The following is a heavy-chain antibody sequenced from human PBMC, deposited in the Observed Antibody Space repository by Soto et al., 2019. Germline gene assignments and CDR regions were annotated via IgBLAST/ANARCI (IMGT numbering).Heavy chain of an antibody. Sequence: QVQLQESGPGLVTPSGTLSLTCAVSGGSISSSYWWNWVRQPPGKGLEWIGKIYHSGSTNYNPSLKNRVTISVDKSNNQFSLRLSSVTAAYTAVYFCVTSLNYDFWRDGGRHYYFDYWGQGTLVTVSS. V-gene: IGHV4-4*02. D-gene: IGHD3-3*01. CDR2: IYHSGST. CDR3: VTSLNYDFWRDGGRHYYFDY. CDR1: GGSISSSYW. J-gene: IGHJ4*02.